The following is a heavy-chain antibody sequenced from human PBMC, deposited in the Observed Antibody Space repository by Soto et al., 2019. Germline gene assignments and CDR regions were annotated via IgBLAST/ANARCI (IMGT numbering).Heavy chain of an antibody. J-gene: IGHJ4*02. CDR1: GFAFSSYS. CDR3: AKKVNSGPGSQYFDY. Sequence: LRLSCAASGFAFSSYSMSWVRQAPGKGLEWVSGFRTGGDDGTTYYADSVKGRFTISRDNSKNTLFLQMNSLRAEDTAIYYCAKKVNSGPGSQYFDYWGQGTLVTVSS. CDR2: FRTGGDDGTT. V-gene: IGHV3-23*01. D-gene: IGHD3-10*01.